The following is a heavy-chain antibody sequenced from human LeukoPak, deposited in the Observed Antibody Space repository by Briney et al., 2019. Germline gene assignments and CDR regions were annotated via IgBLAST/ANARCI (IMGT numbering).Heavy chain of an antibody. CDR3: ARGPYSSGWFREGHYFDY. V-gene: IGHV4-34*01. Sequence: ASETLSLTCAVYGGSFSGYYWSWIRQPPGKGLEWIGEINHSGSTNYNPSLKSRVTISVDTSKNQFSLKLSSVTAADTAVYYCARGPYSSGWFREGHYFDYWGQGTLVTVSS. J-gene: IGHJ4*02. D-gene: IGHD6-19*01. CDR1: GGSFSGYY. CDR2: INHSGST.